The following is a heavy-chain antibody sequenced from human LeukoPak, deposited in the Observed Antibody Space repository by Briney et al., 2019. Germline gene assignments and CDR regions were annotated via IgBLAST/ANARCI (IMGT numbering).Heavy chain of an antibody. CDR1: GGTFSSYA. CDR3: ARANVVSSFSLDP. V-gene: IGHV1-69*05. J-gene: IGHJ5*02. D-gene: IGHD2-2*01. CDR2: IIPIFGTV. Sequence: GASVKVSCKASGGTFSSYAISWVRQAPGQGLEWMGGIIPIFGTVNYAQKFQGRVTITTDESTSTAYMELSSLRSEDTAVYYCARANVVSSFSLDPWGQGTLVTVSS.